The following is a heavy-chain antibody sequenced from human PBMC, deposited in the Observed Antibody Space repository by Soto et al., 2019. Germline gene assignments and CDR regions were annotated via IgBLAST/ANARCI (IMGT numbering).Heavy chain of an antibody. J-gene: IGHJ5*02. CDR3: ARGYSYGYLSWFDP. Sequence: SETLSLTCAVYCGSFSGYYWSWIRQPPGKGLEWIGEINHSGSTNYNPSLKSRVTISVDTSKNQFSLKLSSVTAADTAVYYCARGYSYGYLSWFDPWGQGTLVTVSS. V-gene: IGHV4-34*01. D-gene: IGHD5-18*01. CDR1: CGSFSGYY. CDR2: INHSGST.